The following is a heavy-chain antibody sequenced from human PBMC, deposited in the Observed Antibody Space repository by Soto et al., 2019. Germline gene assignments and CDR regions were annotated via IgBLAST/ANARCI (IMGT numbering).Heavy chain of an antibody. J-gene: IGHJ5*01. CDR1: GFTFSSYA. CDR3: ARGLRFLEWLFLGRAEGDS. Sequence: PGGSLRLSCAASGFTFSSYAMHWVRQAPGKGLEWVAVISYDGSNKYYADSVKGRFTISRDNSKNTLYLQMNSLRAEDTAVYYCARGLRFLEWLFLGRAEGDSWGQGTLVTVSS. CDR2: ISYDGSNK. D-gene: IGHD3-3*01. V-gene: IGHV3-30-3*01.